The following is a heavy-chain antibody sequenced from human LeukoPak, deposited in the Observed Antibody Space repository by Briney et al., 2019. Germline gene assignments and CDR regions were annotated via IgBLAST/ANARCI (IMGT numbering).Heavy chain of an antibody. CDR2: IYYSGST. CDR1: GGSISSSSYY. D-gene: IGHD2-2*01. V-gene: IGHV4-39*01. Sequence: SETLSLTCTVSGGSISSSSYYWGWIRQPPGKGLEWIGSIYYSGSTYYNPSLKSRVTISVDTSKNQFSLKLSSVTAADTAVYYCARHPGYCSSTSCYDWFDPWGQGTLVTASS. J-gene: IGHJ5*02. CDR3: ARHPGYCSSTSCYDWFDP.